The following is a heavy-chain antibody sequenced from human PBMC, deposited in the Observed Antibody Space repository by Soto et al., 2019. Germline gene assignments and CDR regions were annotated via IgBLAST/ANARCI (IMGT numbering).Heavy chain of an antibody. J-gene: IGHJ6*01. V-gene: IGHV1-69*06. CDR3: AGSIAAPNHYYGMGV. D-gene: IGHD6-6*01. CDR1: GGTFSSYA. Sequence: GASVKVSCKASGGTFSSYAISWVRQAPGQGLEWMGGIIPIFGTANYAQKFQGRVTITADKSTSTAYMELSSLRSEDTAVYYCAGSIAAPNHYYGMGVWGRGSTGTASS. CDR2: IIPIFGTA.